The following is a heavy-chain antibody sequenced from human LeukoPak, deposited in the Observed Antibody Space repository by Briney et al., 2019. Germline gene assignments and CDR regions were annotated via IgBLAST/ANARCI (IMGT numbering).Heavy chain of an antibody. D-gene: IGHD1-14*01. CDR3: ARGTLNIPGEQGAFDY. J-gene: IGHJ4*02. V-gene: IGHV3-21*01. Sequence: PGGSLRLSCAASGFTFSSYSMNWVRQAPGKGLEWVSSISTSSSYIYYADSVKGRFTISRDNAKKSVNLQMNSLRAEDTAVYYCARGTLNIPGEQGAFDYWGQGTLVTVSS. CDR2: ISTSSSYI. CDR1: GFTFSSYS.